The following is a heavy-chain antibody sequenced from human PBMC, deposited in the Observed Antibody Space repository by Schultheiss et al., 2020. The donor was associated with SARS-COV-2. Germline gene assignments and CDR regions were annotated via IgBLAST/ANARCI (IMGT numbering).Heavy chain of an antibody. D-gene: IGHD5-24*01. CDR2: IDWDDDK. Sequence: SGPTLVKPTQTLTLTCSFSGFSLSTSGMCVSWIRRPPGKALEWLARIDWDDDKYYSTSLKTRLTISKDTSKNQVVLTMTNMDPVDTATYYCARIREGDGYMVGFDYWGQGTLVTVSS. J-gene: IGHJ4*02. CDR3: ARIREGDGYMVGFDY. CDR1: GFSLSTSGMC. V-gene: IGHV2-70*11.